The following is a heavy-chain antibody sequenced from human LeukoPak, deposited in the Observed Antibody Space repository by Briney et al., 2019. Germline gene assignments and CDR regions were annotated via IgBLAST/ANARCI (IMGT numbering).Heavy chain of an antibody. D-gene: IGHD1-26*01. V-gene: IGHV4-39*01. CDR1: GGSISSSSYY. J-gene: IGHJ4*02. Sequence: SETLSLTCTVSGGSISSSSYYWGWIRQPPGTGLEWIGSIYYSGSTYYNPSLKSRVTISVDTSKNQFSLKLSSVTAADTAVYYCARKTYYEWYFDCWGQGTLVTVSS. CDR2: IYYSGST. CDR3: ARKTYYEWYFDC.